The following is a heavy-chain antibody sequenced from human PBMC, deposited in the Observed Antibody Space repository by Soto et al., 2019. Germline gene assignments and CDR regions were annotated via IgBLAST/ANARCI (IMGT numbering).Heavy chain of an antibody. V-gene: IGHV3-23*01. CDR1: GFTFSNYA. J-gene: IGHJ6*03. CDR2: ISTSGGST. D-gene: IGHD2-2*01. CDR3: AKGLYCSGTSCSIYYYYYMDV. Sequence: PGGSLRLSCAASGFTFSNYAVSWVRQAPGKGLEWVSVISTSGGSTYYADSVRGRFTISRDNSKNTLYLQMNSLRAEDTAVYYCAKGLYCSGTSCSIYYYYYMDVWGKGTTVTVSS.